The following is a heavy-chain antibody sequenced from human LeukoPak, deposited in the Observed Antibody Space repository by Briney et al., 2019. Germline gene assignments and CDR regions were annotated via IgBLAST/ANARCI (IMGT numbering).Heavy chain of an antibody. CDR3: ATPGGYSSSRVWFDP. D-gene: IGHD6-6*01. V-gene: IGHV1-24*01. Sequence: ASVKVSCKVSGYTLTELSMHWVRQAPGKGLEWMGGFDPEDGETIYAQKFQGRVTMTEDTSTDIAYMELSSLRSEDTAVYYCATPGGYSSSRVWFDPWGQGTLVTVSS. CDR1: GYTLTELS. J-gene: IGHJ5*02. CDR2: FDPEDGET.